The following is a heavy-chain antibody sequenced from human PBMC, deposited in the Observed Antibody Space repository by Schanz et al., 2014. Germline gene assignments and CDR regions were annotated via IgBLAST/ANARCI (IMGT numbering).Heavy chain of an antibody. J-gene: IGHJ6*02. CDR1: GFTFSSYA. CDR2: ISASGGST. V-gene: IGHV3-23*01. D-gene: IGHD2-15*01. CDR3: AKARRKSNCSGGRCFHYSYYGMDV. Sequence: EGQLLESGGGLIQPGGSLRLSCAASGFTFSSYAMSWVRQAPGKGLEWVSTISASGGSTYYADSVKGRFTISRDNSKNILYLQMNSLRAEDTAVYYCAKARRKSNCSGGRCFHYSYYGMDVWPRDHGHRLL.